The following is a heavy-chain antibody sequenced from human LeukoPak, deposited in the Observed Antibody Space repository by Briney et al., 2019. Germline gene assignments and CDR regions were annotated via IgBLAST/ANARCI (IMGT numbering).Heavy chain of an antibody. CDR2: IYTSGST. Sequence: SETLSLTCTVSGGSISSDYWSWIRQPAGKGLEWIGRIYTSGSTNYNPSLKSRVTMSVDTSKNQFSLKLSSVTAADTAVYYCAREIVLMVYARNWFDPWGQGTLVTVSS. V-gene: IGHV4-4*07. D-gene: IGHD2-8*01. J-gene: IGHJ5*02. CDR1: GGSISSDY. CDR3: AREIVLMVYARNWFDP.